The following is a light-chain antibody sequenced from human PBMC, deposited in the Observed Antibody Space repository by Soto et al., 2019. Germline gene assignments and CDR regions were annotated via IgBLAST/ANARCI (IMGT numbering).Light chain of an antibody. J-gene: IGLJ2*01. Sequence: QSVLTQPRSVSGSPGQSVTISCTGTSSDVGGYNYVSWYQHHPGKAPKLMIYDVSKRPSGVPDRFSGSKSGNTASLTISGLQAEDEADYYYCSYAGSYTFVFGGGTQLTVL. CDR1: SSDVGGYNY. CDR3: CSYAGSYTFV. CDR2: DVS. V-gene: IGLV2-11*01.